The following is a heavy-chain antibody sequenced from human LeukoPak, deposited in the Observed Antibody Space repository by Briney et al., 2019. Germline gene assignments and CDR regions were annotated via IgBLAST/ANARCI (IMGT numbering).Heavy chain of an antibody. D-gene: IGHD2-21*02. CDR1: GDSISTSGYY. CDR3: ARKFRSCYYALCYYYGMDV. CDR2: IYYIGNT. J-gene: IGHJ6*02. Sequence: SETLSLTCTVSGDSISTSGYYYDWIRQPPGKGLEWIGNIYYIGNTWYNPSLKSRVTMSVDTSKNQFSLKLSSVTAADTAVYYCARKFRSCYYALCYYYGMDVWGQGTTVTVSS. V-gene: IGHV4-39*01.